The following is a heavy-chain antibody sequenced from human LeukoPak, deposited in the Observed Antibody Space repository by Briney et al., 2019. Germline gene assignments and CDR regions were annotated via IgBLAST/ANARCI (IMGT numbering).Heavy chain of an antibody. CDR3: ARVVGTMVRGVIVRGNWFDP. J-gene: IGHJ5*02. V-gene: IGHV4-59*01. CDR1: GGSISSYY. CDR2: IYYTGST. D-gene: IGHD3-10*01. Sequence: PSETLSLTCTVSGGSISSYYWSWIRQTPGEGLEWIGYIYYTGSTNSNPALKSRVTISVDTSKNQFSLKLSSVTAADTAVYYCARVVGTMVRGVIVRGNWFDPWGQGTLVTVSS.